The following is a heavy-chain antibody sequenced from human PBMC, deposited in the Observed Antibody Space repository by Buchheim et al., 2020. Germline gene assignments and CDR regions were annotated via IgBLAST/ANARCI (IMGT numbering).Heavy chain of an antibody. CDR1: GGSISSGCYY. V-gene: IGHV4-31*03. CDR2: IYYSGST. Sequence: QVQLQESGPGLVKPSQTLSLTCTVSGGSISSGCYYWSWIRQHPGKGLEWIGYIYYSGSTYYNPSLKSRVTISVDTSKNHFYLKLSSVTDVDTAVYYCARGHDFWSGYYTAGGMDVWGQGTT. D-gene: IGHD3-3*01. J-gene: IGHJ6*02. CDR3: ARGHDFWSGYYTAGGMDV.